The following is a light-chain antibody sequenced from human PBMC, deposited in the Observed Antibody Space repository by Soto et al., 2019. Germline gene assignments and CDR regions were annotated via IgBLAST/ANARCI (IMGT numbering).Light chain of an antibody. Sequence: QSALTQPASVSGSPGQSITISCTGTSSDVGGYNSVSWYQHHPGEAPNLMIYEVTNRPSGVSNRFSGSKSGNTASLTISGLQAEDEADYYCSSFTSSSPWVFGGGTKLTVL. V-gene: IGLV2-14*01. CDR2: EVT. J-gene: IGLJ3*02. CDR3: SSFTSSSPWV. CDR1: SSDVGGYNS.